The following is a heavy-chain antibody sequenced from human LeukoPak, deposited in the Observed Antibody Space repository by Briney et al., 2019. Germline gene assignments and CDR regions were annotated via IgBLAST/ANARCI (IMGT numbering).Heavy chain of an antibody. CDR1: GFTFSSYW. V-gene: IGHV3-7*04. Sequence: PGGSLGLSCAASGFTFSSYWMTWVRQAPGKGLEWVANIKEDGSEKYYVDSVKGRFTISRDNAKNSLYLQMNSLRAEDSAEYYCARDDRDGYNYFAYWGQGTLVTVSS. D-gene: IGHD5-24*01. CDR2: IKEDGSEK. J-gene: IGHJ4*02. CDR3: ARDDRDGYNYFAY.